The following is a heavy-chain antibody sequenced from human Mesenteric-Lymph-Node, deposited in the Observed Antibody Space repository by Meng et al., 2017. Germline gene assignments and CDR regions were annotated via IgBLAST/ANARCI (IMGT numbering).Heavy chain of an antibody. D-gene: IGHD1-7*01. Sequence: SVKGACKASGGTFSSYAISWVRQAPGQGLGWMGGIIPIFGTANYAQKFQGRVTITADESTSTAYMELSSLRSEDTAVYYCARGELELSSYYYYGMDVWGQGTTVTVSS. J-gene: IGHJ6*02. CDR3: ARGELELSSYYYYGMDV. V-gene: IGHV1-69*13. CDR1: GGTFSSYA. CDR2: IIPIFGTA.